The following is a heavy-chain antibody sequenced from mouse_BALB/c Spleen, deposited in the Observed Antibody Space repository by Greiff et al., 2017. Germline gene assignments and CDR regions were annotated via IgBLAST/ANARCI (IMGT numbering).Heavy chain of an antibody. CDR3: ARPGFYDSAWFAY. D-gene: IGHD2-3*01. Sequence: EVQRVESGGGLVKLGGSLKLSCAASGFTFSSYYMSWVRQTPEKRLELVAAINSNGGSTYYPDTVKGRFTISRDNAKNTLYLQMSSLKSEDTALYYCARPGFYDSAWFAYWGQGTLVTVSA. CDR2: INSNGGST. CDR1: GFTFSSYY. J-gene: IGHJ3*01. V-gene: IGHV5-6-2*01.